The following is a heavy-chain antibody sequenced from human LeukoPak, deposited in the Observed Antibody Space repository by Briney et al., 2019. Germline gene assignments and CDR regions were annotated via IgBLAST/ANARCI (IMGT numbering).Heavy chain of an antibody. CDR1: GGSFSGYY. CDR3: AREALGGEQWLRMNRRFDY. Sequence: SETLSLTCAVYGGSFSGYYWSWIRQPPGKGLEWIGEINHSGSTNYNPSLKSRVTISVDTSKNQFSLKLSSVTAADTAVYYCAREALGGEQWLRMNRRFDYWGQGTLVTVSS. CDR2: INHSGST. J-gene: IGHJ4*02. V-gene: IGHV4-34*01. D-gene: IGHD6-19*01.